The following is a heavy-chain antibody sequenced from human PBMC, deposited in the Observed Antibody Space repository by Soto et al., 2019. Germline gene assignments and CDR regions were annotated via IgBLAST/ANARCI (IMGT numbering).Heavy chain of an antibody. CDR3: ARALRITMVRGVPGY. J-gene: IGHJ4*02. Sequence: ASVKVSCKASGYTFTSYYMHWVRQAPGQGLEWMGIINPSGGSTSYAQKFRGRVTMTRDTSTSTVYMELSSLRSEDTAVYYCARALRITMVRGVPGYWGQGTLVTVSS. V-gene: IGHV1-46*01. CDR1: GYTFTSYY. D-gene: IGHD3-10*01. CDR2: INPSGGST.